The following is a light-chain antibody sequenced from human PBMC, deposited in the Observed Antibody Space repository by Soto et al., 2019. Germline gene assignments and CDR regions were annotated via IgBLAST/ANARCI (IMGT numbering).Light chain of an antibody. CDR1: SSDIGHYDY. Sequence: QSFLTQPASVSGAPGQSITISCAGTSSDIGHYDYVSWYQQHPGKAPKLMIYHVTYRPSGVSNRYSGSKSVNSASLTISGLQADDEADYYCCSLTTSHTYVFGSGTKVTVL. CDR2: HVT. CDR3: CSLTTSHTYV. J-gene: IGLJ1*01. V-gene: IGLV2-14*03.